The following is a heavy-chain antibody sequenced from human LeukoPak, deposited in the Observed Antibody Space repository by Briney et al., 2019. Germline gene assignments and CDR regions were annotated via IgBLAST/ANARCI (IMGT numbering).Heavy chain of an antibody. Sequence: PGGSLRLSCEASGFTFSTYWMHWVRQAPGKGLVWVSRIDPYGQTIDYADSVKGRFTISRDNAKDTLYLQMSGLRGEDTAMYYCISDLVGKDDLWGRGTLVTVSS. CDR1: GFTFSTYW. D-gene: IGHD1-1*01. J-gene: IGHJ5*02. CDR2: IDPYGQTI. CDR3: ISDLVGKDDL. V-gene: IGHV3-74*01.